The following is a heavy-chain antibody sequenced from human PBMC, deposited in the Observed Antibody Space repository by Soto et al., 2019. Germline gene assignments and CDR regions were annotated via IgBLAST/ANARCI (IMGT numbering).Heavy chain of an antibody. Sequence: GGSLRLSCAASGFTFSSYSMNWVRQAPGKGLEWVANIKQDGSEKYYVDSVKGRFTISRDNAKNSLYLQMNSLRAEDTAVYYCARARGYDYIKGRAFDIWGQGTMVTVSS. CDR1: GFTFSSYS. CDR2: IKQDGSEK. D-gene: IGHD3-16*01. CDR3: ARARGYDYIKGRAFDI. V-gene: IGHV3-7*01. J-gene: IGHJ3*02.